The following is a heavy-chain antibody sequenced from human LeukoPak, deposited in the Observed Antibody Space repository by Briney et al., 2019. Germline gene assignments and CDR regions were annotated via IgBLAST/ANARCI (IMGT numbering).Heavy chain of an antibody. CDR2: ISGSGGST. V-gene: IGHV3-23*01. CDR1: GFTFSSYS. J-gene: IGHJ5*02. Sequence: GGSLRLSCAASGFTFSSYSMNWVRQAPGKGLEWVSAISGSGGSTYYADSVKGRFTISRDNSKNTLYLQMNSLRAEDTAVYYCAKDGAYCGGDCYRGPDNRFDPWGQGTLVTVSS. D-gene: IGHD2-21*02. CDR3: AKDGAYCGGDCYRGPDNRFDP.